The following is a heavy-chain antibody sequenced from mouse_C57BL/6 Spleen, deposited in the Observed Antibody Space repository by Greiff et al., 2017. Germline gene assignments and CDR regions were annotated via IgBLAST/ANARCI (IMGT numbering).Heavy chain of an antibody. J-gene: IGHJ3*01. CDR1: GYTFTSYW. CDR2: INPSNGGT. D-gene: IGHD2-5*01. Sequence: QVQLQQPGTELVKPGASVKLSCKASGYTFTSYWMHWVKQRPGQGLEWIGNINPSNGGTNYNEKFKSKATLTVDKSSSTAYMQLSSLTSEDSAVYYCARSGGYSNSYSAWFAYWGQGTLVTVSA. V-gene: IGHV1-53*01. CDR3: ARSGGYSNSYSAWFAY.